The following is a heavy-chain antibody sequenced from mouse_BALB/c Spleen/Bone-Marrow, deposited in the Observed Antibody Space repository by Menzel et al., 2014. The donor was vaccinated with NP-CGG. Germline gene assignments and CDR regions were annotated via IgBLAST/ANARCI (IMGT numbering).Heavy chain of an antibody. V-gene: IGHV7-1*02. CDR3: ARAPGTGYFDY. Sequence: EVKLVESGGGLVQPGGSLRLSCATSGFTFSDFYMEWVRQPPGKRLEWIAASRNKANDYTTEYSASVKGRFIVSRDTSQSILYLQMNALRAEDTAIYYCARAPGTGYFDYWGQGTTLTVSS. D-gene: IGHD3-3*01. J-gene: IGHJ2*01. CDR2: SRNKANDYTT. CDR1: GFTFSDFY.